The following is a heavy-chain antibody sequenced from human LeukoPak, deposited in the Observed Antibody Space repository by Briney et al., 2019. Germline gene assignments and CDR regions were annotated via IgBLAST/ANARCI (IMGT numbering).Heavy chain of an antibody. V-gene: IGHV1-2*02. D-gene: IGHD4-23*01. Sequence: ASVKVSCKASGFTFTGYYIHWVRQAPGQGLEWMGWVNPNSGGTNYAQMFQGRVTMTRDTSINTACMELSGLRSDDTAVYYCARDSYGGNRSLGYWGQGTLVTVSS. CDR1: GFTFTGYY. CDR3: ARDSYGGNRSLGY. CDR2: VNPNSGGT. J-gene: IGHJ4*02.